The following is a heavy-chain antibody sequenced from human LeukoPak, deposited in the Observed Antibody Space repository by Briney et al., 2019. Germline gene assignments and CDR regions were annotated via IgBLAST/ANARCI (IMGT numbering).Heavy chain of an antibody. CDR1: GGTFSSYA. Sequence: SVKVSCKASGGTFSSYAISWVRQAPGQGLEGMGGIIPIFGTANYAQKFQGRVTITTDESTSTAYMELSSLRSEDTAVYYCATGSGSYYEYRYWGQGTLVTVSS. CDR2: IIPIFGTA. D-gene: IGHD3-10*01. CDR3: ATGSGSYYEYRY. J-gene: IGHJ4*02. V-gene: IGHV1-69*05.